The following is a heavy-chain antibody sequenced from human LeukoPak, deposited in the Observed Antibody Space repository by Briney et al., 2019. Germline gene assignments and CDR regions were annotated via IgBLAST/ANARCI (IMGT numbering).Heavy chain of an antibody. CDR3: VKDLYKGDSASWYFFHY. CDR2: ISANGGRT. Sequence: AGSLRLSCSASGFIISDYSMHWVRQAPGKGLEYVSAISANGGRTYYADSVKGRFTISRDTSKNTLYLQMSSLRAEDTAMYHCVKDLYKGDSASWYFFHYWGQGTLVTVSS. J-gene: IGHJ4*02. V-gene: IGHV3-64D*06. CDR1: GFIISDYS. D-gene: IGHD6-13*01.